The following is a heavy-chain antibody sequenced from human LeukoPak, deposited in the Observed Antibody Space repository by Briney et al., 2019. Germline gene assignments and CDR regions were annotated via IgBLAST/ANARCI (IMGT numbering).Heavy chain of an antibody. Sequence: GSLRLSCAASGFTFSSYAMSWVRQPPGKGLEWIGEINHSGSANYNPYLKSRVTISVDTSKSQFSLKLSSVTAADTAVYYCARAYTSSSYFDYWGQGTLVTVSS. V-gene: IGHV4-34*01. CDR1: GFTFSSYA. CDR3: ARAYTSSSYFDY. J-gene: IGHJ4*02. D-gene: IGHD6-6*01. CDR2: INHSGSA.